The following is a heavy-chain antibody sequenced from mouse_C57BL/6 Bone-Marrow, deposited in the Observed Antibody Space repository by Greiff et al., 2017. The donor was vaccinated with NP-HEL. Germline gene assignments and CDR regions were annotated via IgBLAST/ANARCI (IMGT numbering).Heavy chain of an antibody. Sequence: QVQLKQSGAELAKPGASVKLSCKASGYTFTSYWMHWVKQRPGQGLEWIGNINPSSGYTKYNQKFKDKAKLTADKSSSTAYMQLSSLTYDDSAVYYCARGLRYFDVWGTGTTVTVSS. J-gene: IGHJ1*03. V-gene: IGHV1-7*01. CDR1: GYTFTSYW. D-gene: IGHD2-13*01. CDR3: ARGLRYFDV. CDR2: INPSSGYT.